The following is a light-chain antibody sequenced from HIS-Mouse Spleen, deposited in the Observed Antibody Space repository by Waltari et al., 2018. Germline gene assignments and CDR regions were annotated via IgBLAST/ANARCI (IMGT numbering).Light chain of an antibody. J-gene: IGLJ3*02. CDR3: CSYAGSSTWV. CDR1: SSDVGSYNL. Sequence: QSALTQPASVSGSPGQSITLSCPGPSSDVGSYNLVPWCQQHPGKAPKLMIYEGSKRPSGVSNRFSGSKSGNTASLTISGLQAEDEADYYCCSYAGSSTWVFGGGTKLTVL. CDR2: EGS. V-gene: IGLV2-23*01.